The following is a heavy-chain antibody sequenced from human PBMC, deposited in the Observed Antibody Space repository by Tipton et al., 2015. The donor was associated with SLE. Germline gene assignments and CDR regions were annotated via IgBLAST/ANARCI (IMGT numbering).Heavy chain of an antibody. CDR3: AATVGGY. CDR1: GGSVSSGSYY. V-gene: IGHV4-61*01. Sequence: GLVKPSETLSLTCTVSGGSVSSGSYYWSWIRQPPGKGLEWIGYIYYSGSTNYNPSLKSRVTISVDTSKNQFSLKLSSVTAADTAVYYCAATVGGYWGQGTLVTVSS. J-gene: IGHJ4*02. D-gene: IGHD4-23*01. CDR2: IYYSGST.